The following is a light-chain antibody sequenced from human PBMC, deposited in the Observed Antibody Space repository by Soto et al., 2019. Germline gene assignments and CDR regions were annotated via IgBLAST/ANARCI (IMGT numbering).Light chain of an antibody. CDR1: QGVSSN. CDR3: QQYNNWPPLT. Sequence: EIVMTQSPATLSVSPGERATLSCRASQGVSSNLAWYQQKPGQDPRLLIYGASTTATYIPARFSGSGSGTEFTLTISSLQSEDVAVYYCQQYNNWPPLTFGGGTKVEIK. CDR2: GAS. J-gene: IGKJ4*01. V-gene: IGKV3-15*01.